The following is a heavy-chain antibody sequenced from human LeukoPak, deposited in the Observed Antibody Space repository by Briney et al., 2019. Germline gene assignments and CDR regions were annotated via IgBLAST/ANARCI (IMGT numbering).Heavy chain of an antibody. D-gene: IGHD6-13*01. CDR2: INHSGST. CDR3: ARGGSTDEAAATYSDY. Sequence: PSETLSLTCAVYGGSFSGYYWSWIRQPPGKGLGWIGEINHSGSTNYNPFLKSRVTISVDTSKNQFSLKLSSVTAADTAVYYCARGGSTDEAAATYSDYWGQGTLVTVSS. J-gene: IGHJ4*02. CDR1: GGSFSGYY. V-gene: IGHV4-34*01.